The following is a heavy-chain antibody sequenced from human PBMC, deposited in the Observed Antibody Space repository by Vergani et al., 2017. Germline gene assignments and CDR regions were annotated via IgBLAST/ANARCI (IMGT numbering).Heavy chain of an antibody. CDR2: INTNSGNP. V-gene: IGHV7-4-1*02. J-gene: IGHJ6*02. Sequence: QVQLVQSGAEGGKPGASVKISCKASGYTFTAYYIHWVRQAPEQGLEFMGWINTNSGNPTYAPGFTGRFVFSLDTSVSTAYLQISGLKAEDSAVYYCARGRXWRLAEYLYGMDVWGQGTTVTVSS. CDR3: ARGRXWRLAEYLYGMDV. D-gene: IGHD2/OR15-2a*01. CDR1: GYTFTAYY.